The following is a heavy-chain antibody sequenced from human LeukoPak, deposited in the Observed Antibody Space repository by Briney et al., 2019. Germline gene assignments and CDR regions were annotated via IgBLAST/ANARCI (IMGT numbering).Heavy chain of an antibody. J-gene: IGHJ5*02. CDR2: IGGRGGST. V-gene: IGHV3-23*01. CDR1: GFTFSSFT. CDR3: GKEGGA. D-gene: IGHD3-16*01. Sequence: GGSLRLSCAASGFTFSSFTMTWVRQAPGKGLEWVSAIGGRGGSTYYADSLGGRFTIARDSSKDMVYLQMNSLKVEDTAIYYCGKEGGAWGQGTKVTVSS.